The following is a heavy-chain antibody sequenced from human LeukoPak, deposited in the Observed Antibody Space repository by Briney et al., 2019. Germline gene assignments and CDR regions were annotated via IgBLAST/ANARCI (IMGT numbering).Heavy chain of an antibody. J-gene: IGHJ3*02. CDR3: ATVAARDAFDI. CDR1: GGTFSSYA. V-gene: IGHV1-69*06. CDR2: IIPIFGTA. D-gene: IGHD6-13*01. Sequence: SVKVSCKASGGTFSSYAIGWVRQAPGQGLEWMGGIIPIFGTANYAQKFQGRVTITADKSTSTAYMELSSLRSEDTAVYYCATVAARDAFDIWGQGTMVTVSS.